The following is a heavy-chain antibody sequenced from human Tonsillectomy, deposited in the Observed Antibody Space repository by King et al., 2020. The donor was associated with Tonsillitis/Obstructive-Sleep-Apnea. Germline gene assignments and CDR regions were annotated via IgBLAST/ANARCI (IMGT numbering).Heavy chain of an antibody. Sequence: QLVQSGAEVKKPGSSVKISCKASGGTFTSFGYSWLRQAPGQGLEGMGGIIPLLSRTNYAQIFQGRITITADKSPSTDYMALTSLRSEDPGVYYCARLGGIVVDYYYMDVWGKGTTVTVSS. D-gene: IGHD3-22*01. CDR1: GGTFTSFG. CDR3: ARLGGIVVDYYYMDV. J-gene: IGHJ6*03. CDR2: IIPLLSRT. V-gene: IGHV1-69*06.